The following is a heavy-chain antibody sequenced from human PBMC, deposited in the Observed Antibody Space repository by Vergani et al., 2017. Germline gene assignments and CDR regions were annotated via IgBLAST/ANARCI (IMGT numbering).Heavy chain of an antibody. CDR2: FYSDVNT. Sequence: EVQLVETGGGLIQPGGSLRLSCAASGFTVSSRYMTWVRQSPEKGLEWVSVFYSDVNTYYAASVKGRFTISRDNSNNTVYLQMNSLRADDTAVYYCARAYGRYDWFDYWGQRTLVTVSS. CDR3: ARAYGRYDWFDY. J-gene: IGHJ4*01. V-gene: IGHV3-53*02. D-gene: IGHD1-20*01. CDR1: GFTVSSRY.